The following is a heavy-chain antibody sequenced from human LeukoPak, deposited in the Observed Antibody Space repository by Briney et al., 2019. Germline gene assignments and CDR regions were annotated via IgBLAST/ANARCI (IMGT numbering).Heavy chain of an antibody. V-gene: IGHV1-69*13. CDR1: GATFSSYA. D-gene: IGHD3-22*01. CDR2: IITIFGAA. Sequence: SVKLSCKASGATFSSYAISWVREAPGQGLEWMGGIITIFGAANCEQKVQGRCTITADESTSTAYMELSRLRAEDMAVYYCARRMRSYYDSRGYEEEYWFDPWGQGILVTVSS. CDR3: ARRMRSYYDSRGYEEEYWFDP. J-gene: IGHJ5*02.